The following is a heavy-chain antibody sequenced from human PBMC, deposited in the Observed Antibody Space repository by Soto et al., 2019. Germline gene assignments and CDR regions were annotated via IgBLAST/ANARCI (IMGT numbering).Heavy chain of an antibody. Sequence: QITLKESGPTLVRPTQTLTLTCTFSGFSLSTTGVGVGWIRQPPGKALEWLALIYWDDDKRYSPSLKSRLTITKDTCKKEVILTMTNMDPVDTARYYCAQRLPHYGLGRERGNWFEPWGQGTLVTVSS. CDR1: GFSLSTTGVG. CDR3: AQRLPHYGLGRERGNWFEP. CDR2: IYWDDDK. J-gene: IGHJ5*02. V-gene: IGHV2-5*02. D-gene: IGHD3-10*01.